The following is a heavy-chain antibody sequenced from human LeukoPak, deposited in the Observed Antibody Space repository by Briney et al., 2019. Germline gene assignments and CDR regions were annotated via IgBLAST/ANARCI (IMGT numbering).Heavy chain of an antibody. J-gene: IGHJ4*02. CDR1: GGTFTSYA. V-gene: IGHV1-69*04. CDR2: IIPILGIA. D-gene: IGHD6-13*01. Sequence: GASVKVSCKASGGTFTSYAISWVRQAPGQGLEWMGRIIPILGIANYAQKFQGRVTITADKSTSTAYMELSSLRSDDTAVYYCAREGSWPYFDYWGQGTLVTVSS. CDR3: AREGSWPYFDY.